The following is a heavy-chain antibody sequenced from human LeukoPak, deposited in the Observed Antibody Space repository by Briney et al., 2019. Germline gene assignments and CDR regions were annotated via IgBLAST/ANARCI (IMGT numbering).Heavy chain of an antibody. CDR3: ARRLSGCSGGNCADAFDI. CDR1: GYTFTGYY. D-gene: IGHD2-15*01. J-gene: IGHJ3*02. V-gene: IGHV1-2*02. Sequence: GASVKVSCKASGYTFTGYYMHWVRQAPGQGLEWMGWINPNSGGTNYAQKFQGRVTMTRDTSISTAYMELSRLRSDDTAVYYCARRLSGCSGGNCADAFDIWGRGTMVTVSS. CDR2: INPNSGGT.